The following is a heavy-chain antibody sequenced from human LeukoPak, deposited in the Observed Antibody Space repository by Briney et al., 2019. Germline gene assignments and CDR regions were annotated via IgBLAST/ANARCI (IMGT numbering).Heavy chain of an antibody. Sequence: GGSLRLSCAASGFTFSSYWTSWVRQAPGKGLEWVANIKQDGSEKYYVDSVKGRFTISRDNAKNSLYLQMNSLRAEDTAVYYCARRGDDSSGYYSLPYYYYGMDVWRQGTTVTVS. CDR2: IKQDGSEK. CDR3: ARRGDDSSGYYSLPYYYYGMDV. J-gene: IGHJ6*02. D-gene: IGHD3-22*01. V-gene: IGHV3-7*01. CDR1: GFTFSSYW.